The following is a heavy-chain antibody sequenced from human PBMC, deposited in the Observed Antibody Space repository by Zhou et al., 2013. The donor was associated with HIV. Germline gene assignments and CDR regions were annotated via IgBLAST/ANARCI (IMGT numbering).Heavy chain of an antibody. D-gene: IGHD3-22*01. CDR1: GYTFTTYD. CDR2: INPSSEST. J-gene: IGHJ4*02. CDR3: ARGGHRRLYDSSGYYFEY. V-gene: IGHV1-46*01. Sequence: QVQLVQSGAEVKKPGASVKVSCKASGYTFTTYDINWVRQAPGQGLQWMGLINPSSESTNYAQQFRGRVTMTRDSSTSTVYMELSSLRSVDTAVYYCARGGHRRLYDSSGYYFEYWGQGTLVTVSS.